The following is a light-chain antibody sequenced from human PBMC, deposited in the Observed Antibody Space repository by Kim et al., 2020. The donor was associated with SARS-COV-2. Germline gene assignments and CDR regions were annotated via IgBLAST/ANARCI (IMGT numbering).Light chain of an antibody. V-gene: IGKV1-5*03. CDR3: LQYNAYSPWT. Sequence: DIQMTQSPSTLSASVGDRVTITCRASQSVSAWLAWYQQQPGKAPNLLIYTASSLESGVPSRFSASGSGTEFTLTISSLQPDDFATYYCLQYNAYSPWTFGQGTKLE. CDR1: QSVSAW. CDR2: TAS. J-gene: IGKJ2*02.